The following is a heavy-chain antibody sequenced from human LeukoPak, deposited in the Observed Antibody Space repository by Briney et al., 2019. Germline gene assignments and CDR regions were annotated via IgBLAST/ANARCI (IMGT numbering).Heavy chain of an antibody. CDR1: GGSISSYY. CDR3: ARVGYDSSGYHDAFDI. D-gene: IGHD3-22*01. Sequence: PSETLSLTCTVSGGSISSYYWSWIRQPAGKGLEWIGRIYTSGSTNYNPSLKSRVTMSVDTSKNQFSLKLSSVTAADTAVYYCARVGYDSSGYHDAFDIWGQGTMVTVPS. J-gene: IGHJ3*02. CDR2: IYTSGST. V-gene: IGHV4-4*07.